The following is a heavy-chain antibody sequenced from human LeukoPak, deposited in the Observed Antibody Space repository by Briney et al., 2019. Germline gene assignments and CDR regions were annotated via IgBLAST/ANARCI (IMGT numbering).Heavy chain of an antibody. V-gene: IGHV3-30-3*01. D-gene: IGHD5-18*01. Sequence: GRSLRLSCAASGFTFSSYAMHWVRQAPGKGLEWVAVISYDGSNKYYADSVKGRFTISRDNSKNTLYLQMNSLRAEDTAVYYCARGNGIPDAFDIWGQGTMVTVSS. J-gene: IGHJ3*02. CDR2: ISYDGSNK. CDR3: ARGNGIPDAFDI. CDR1: GFTFSSYA.